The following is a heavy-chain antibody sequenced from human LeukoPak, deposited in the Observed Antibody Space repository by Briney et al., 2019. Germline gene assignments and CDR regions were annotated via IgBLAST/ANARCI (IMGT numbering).Heavy chain of an antibody. V-gene: IGHV3-23*01. J-gene: IGHJ4*02. CDR1: GFTFSSYA. D-gene: IGHD3-22*01. CDR2: ISGSGGST. CDR3: ARWYDSSGYFGY. Sequence: HPGGSLRLSCAASGFTFSSYAMSWVRQAPGKGLEWVSAISGSGGSTYYADSVKGRFTISRDNSKNTLYLQMNSLRAEDTAVYYCARWYDSSGYFGYWGQGTLVTVSS.